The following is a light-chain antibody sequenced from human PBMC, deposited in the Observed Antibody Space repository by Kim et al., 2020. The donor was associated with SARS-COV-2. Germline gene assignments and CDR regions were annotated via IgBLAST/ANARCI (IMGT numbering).Light chain of an antibody. Sequence: SPGDRASLSCRASQSVSSNYLAWYQQKPGHAPRLLIYGASSRAAGLPDRFSGSGSGTDFTLTITRLEPEDFAVYYCQQYSSSPATFGQGTKVDNK. CDR1: QSVSSNY. J-gene: IGKJ1*01. CDR3: QQYSSSPAT. V-gene: IGKV3-20*01. CDR2: GAS.